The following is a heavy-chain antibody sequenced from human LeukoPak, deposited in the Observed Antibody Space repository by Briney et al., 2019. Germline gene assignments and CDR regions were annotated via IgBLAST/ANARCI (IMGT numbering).Heavy chain of an antibody. D-gene: IGHD3-22*01. CDR1: GFTFSSYW. Sequence: GGSLRLSCAASGFTFSSYWMSWVRQAPGKGLEWVANIKQDGSEKYYVDSVKGRFTISRDNSKNTLYLEMNSLRAEDTAVYYCAKVLYYYDSSGYYGGYFDYWGQGTLVTVSS. J-gene: IGHJ4*02. CDR2: IKQDGSEK. CDR3: AKVLYYYDSSGYYGGYFDY. V-gene: IGHV3-7*01.